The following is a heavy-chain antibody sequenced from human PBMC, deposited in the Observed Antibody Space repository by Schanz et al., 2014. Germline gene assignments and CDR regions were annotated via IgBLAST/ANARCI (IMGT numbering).Heavy chain of an antibody. Sequence: EVQLVESGGGLVQPGGSLRLSCTASGFTFSSHWMHWVRQDPGKGLVWVARINSVGSNTDYADSVTGRFTISRDNAKNTLYLQMNSLRAEDTAVYYCARDGYSVVVISPTESFDIGGQGTMVTVSP. CDR1: GFTFSSHW. CDR3: ARDGYSVVVISPTESFDI. CDR2: INSVGSNT. J-gene: IGHJ3*02. V-gene: IGHV3-74*01. D-gene: IGHD2-21*01.